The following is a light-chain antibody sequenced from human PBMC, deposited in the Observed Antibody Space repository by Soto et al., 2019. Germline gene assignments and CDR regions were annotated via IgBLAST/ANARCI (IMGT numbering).Light chain of an antibody. V-gene: IGKV3-11*01. CDR2: DAS. J-gene: IGKJ4*01. Sequence: EIVLTQSPATVSLSPGERATLSCRASQSVSSSLAWYQQKPGQAPRLLIYDASNRATGIPARFSGSGSGTDFTLTISSLEPEDFAVYYCQQRNNPLTFGGGTKVEIK. CDR3: QQRNNPLT. CDR1: QSVSSS.